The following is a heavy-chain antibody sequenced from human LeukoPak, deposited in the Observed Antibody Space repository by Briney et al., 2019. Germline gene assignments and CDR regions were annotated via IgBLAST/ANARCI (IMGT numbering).Heavy chain of an antibody. J-gene: IGHJ4*02. Sequence: GGSLRLSCAASGFTFSSFYMNWVRQAPGKGLAWVSSISTTGSYIYYADSLKGRFTISRDNAKNSPYLQMDSLRAEDTAVYYCTRVNGDHYYFDYWGQGTLVTVSS. V-gene: IGHV3-21*01. D-gene: IGHD4-17*01. CDR1: GFTFSSFY. CDR3: TRVNGDHYYFDY. CDR2: ISTTGSYI.